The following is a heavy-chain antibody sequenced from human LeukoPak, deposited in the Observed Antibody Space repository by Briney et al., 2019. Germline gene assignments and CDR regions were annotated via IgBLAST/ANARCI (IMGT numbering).Heavy chain of an antibody. D-gene: IGHD6-19*01. CDR1: GYTFTSYY. CDR2: INPSGGST. CDR3: ARDRNGGSSYQWLVRPYGMDV. J-gene: IGHJ6*02. V-gene: IGHV1-46*01. Sequence: ASVKVSCKASGYTFTSYYMHWVRQAPGQGLEWMGIINPSGGSTSYAQKFQGRVTMTRDTSTSTVYMELSSLRSEDTAVYYCARDRNGGSSYQWLVRPYGMDVWGQGTTVTVSS.